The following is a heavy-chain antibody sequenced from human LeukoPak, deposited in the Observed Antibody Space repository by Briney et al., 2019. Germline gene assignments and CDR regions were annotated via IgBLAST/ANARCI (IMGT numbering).Heavy chain of an antibody. CDR3: ARDDSSLAWLD. V-gene: IGHV1-46*01. D-gene: IGHD3-22*01. CDR1: GYTFTSYY. CDR2: INPSGGST. J-gene: IGHJ4*02. Sequence: ASVKVPCKASGYTFTSYYMHWVRQAPGQGLEWMGIINPSGGSTSYAQKFQGRVTMTRDTSTSTVYMELSSLRSEDTAVYYCARDDSSLAWLDWGQGTLVTVSS.